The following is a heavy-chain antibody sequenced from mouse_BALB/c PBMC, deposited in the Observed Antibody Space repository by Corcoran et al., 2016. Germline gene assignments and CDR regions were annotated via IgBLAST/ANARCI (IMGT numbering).Heavy chain of an antibody. Sequence: QILLQKSGPELVKPGASVKISCKASGYTFTDYYLNWVKLKPGQGLEWIGWIYPGSGNTKYNEKFKGKATLTGDTSSSTAYMQLSSLTSEDTAVYFCARGYGNYYFDYWGQGTTLTVSS. V-gene: IGHV1-84*02. CDR2: IYPGSGNT. D-gene: IGHD2-10*02. J-gene: IGHJ2*01. CDR1: GYTFTDYY. CDR3: ARGYGNYYFDY.